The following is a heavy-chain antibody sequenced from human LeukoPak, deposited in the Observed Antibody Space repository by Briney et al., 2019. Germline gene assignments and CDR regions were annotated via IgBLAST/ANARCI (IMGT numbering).Heavy chain of an antibody. V-gene: IGHV3-74*01. Sequence: GGSLRLSCAASGFTFGSPWMHWVRQAPGKGLVWVSRINSDGSATAYADSVKGRFTISRDNAENTLYLQMNSLRAEDTAVYYCARSSTWIQLWLFDYWGQGTLVTVSS. D-gene: IGHD5-18*01. J-gene: IGHJ4*02. CDR2: INSDGSAT. CDR3: ARSSTWIQLWLFDY. CDR1: GFTFGSPW.